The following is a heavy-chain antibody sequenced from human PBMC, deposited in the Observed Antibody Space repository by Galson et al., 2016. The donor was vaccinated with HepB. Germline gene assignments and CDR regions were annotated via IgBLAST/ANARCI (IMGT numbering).Heavy chain of an antibody. J-gene: IGHJ6*02. V-gene: IGHV3-33*06. CDR1: GFSFNSYG. CDR3: AKDPSSGWYKYYHGMDV. D-gene: IGHD6-19*01. Sequence: SLRLSCAASGFSFNSYGMHWVRQAPDKGLEWVAFIWHDGSNKYYADSVKGRFTISRDNSKNTLYLQMNSLSAEDTAVYHCAKDPSSGWYKYYHGMDVWGQGTTVTVSS. CDR2: IWHDGSNK.